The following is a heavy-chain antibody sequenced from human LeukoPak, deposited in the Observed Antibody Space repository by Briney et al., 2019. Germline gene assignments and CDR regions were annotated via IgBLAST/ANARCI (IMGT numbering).Heavy chain of an antibody. J-gene: IGHJ3*02. CDR1: GGTFSSHP. V-gene: IGHV1-69*02. D-gene: IGHD4-17*01. CDR2: IIPILGIA. CDR3: ARNYGDYADAFDI. Sequence: ASVKVSCKASGGTFSSHPISWVRQAPGQGLEWMGRIIPILGIANYAQRFQGRVTITADKSTSTAYMELSSLRSEDTAVYYCARNYGDYADAFDIWGQGTMVTVSS.